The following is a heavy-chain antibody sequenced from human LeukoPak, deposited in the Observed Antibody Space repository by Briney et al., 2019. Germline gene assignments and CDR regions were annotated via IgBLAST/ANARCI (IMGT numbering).Heavy chain of an antibody. CDR2: IYTDGST. CDR1: GGSISNYY. J-gene: IGHJ4*02. CDR3: ARGTGLFDY. Sequence: PSETLSLTCTVSGGSISNYYWTWIRQPAGKGLEWIGHIYTDGSTNYNPSLKSRVTLSVDTSRSHFSLKLISVTAADTAVYYCARGTGLFDYWGQGTLVTVSS. V-gene: IGHV4-4*07.